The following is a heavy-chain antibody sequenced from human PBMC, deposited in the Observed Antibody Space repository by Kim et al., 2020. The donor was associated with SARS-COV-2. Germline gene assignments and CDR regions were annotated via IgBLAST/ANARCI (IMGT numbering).Heavy chain of an antibody. V-gene: IGHV3-30*18. J-gene: IGHJ4*02. CDR1: GFTFSSYG. D-gene: IGHD4-4*01. CDR2: ISYDGSNK. Sequence: GGSLRLSCAASGFTFSSYGMHWVRQAPGKGLEWVAVISYDGSNKYYADSVKGRFTISRDNSKNTLYLQMNSLRAEDTAVYYCAKSTDYFDYWGQGTLVTVSS. CDR3: AKSTDYFDY.